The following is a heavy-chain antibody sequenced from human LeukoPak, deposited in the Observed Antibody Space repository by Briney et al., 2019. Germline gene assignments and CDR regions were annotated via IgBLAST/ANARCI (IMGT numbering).Heavy chain of an antibody. V-gene: IGHV4-39*07. Sequence: SETLSLTCTVSGGSISSSSYYWGWIRQPPGKGLEWIGSIYYSGSTYYNPSLKSRVTISVDTSKNQFSLKLSSVTAADTAVYYCARVGDYGDYLRANDAFDIWGQGTMVTVSS. CDR2: IYYSGST. D-gene: IGHD4-17*01. CDR1: GGSISSSSYY. CDR3: ARVGDYGDYLRANDAFDI. J-gene: IGHJ3*02.